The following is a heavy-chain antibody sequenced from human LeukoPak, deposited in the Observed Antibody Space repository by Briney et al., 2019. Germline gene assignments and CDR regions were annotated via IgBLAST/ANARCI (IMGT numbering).Heavy chain of an antibody. CDR2: IRYDGSNK. Sequence: EGSLRLSCAASGFTFSSYGMHWVRQAPGKGLEWVAFIRYDGSNKYYADSVKGRFTISRDNSKNTLYLQMNSLRAEDTAVYYCAKDSEALGYGEYVGSDPWGQGTLVTVSS. V-gene: IGHV3-30*02. CDR3: AKDSEALGYGEYVGSDP. CDR1: GFTFSSYG. J-gene: IGHJ5*02. D-gene: IGHD4-17*01.